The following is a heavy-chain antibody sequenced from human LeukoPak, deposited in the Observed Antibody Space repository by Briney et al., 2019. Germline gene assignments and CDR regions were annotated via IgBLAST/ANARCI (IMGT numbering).Heavy chain of an antibody. D-gene: IGHD3-22*01. CDR1: GFTFSSYA. Sequence: GGSLRLSCAASGFTFSSYAMHWVRQAPGKGLEYVSAISSNGGSTYYANSVKGRFTISRDNSKNTLYLQMGSLRAEDMAVYYCARDRYYDSSGPATLWYWGRGTLVTVSS. V-gene: IGHV3-64*01. CDR3: ARDRYYDSSGPATLWY. CDR2: ISSNGGST. J-gene: IGHJ4*02.